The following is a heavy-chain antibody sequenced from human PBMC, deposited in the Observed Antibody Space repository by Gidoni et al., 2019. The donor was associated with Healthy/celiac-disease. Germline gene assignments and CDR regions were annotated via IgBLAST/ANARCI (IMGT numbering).Heavy chain of an antibody. CDR3: ARDRLTGTRGGLDY. D-gene: IGHD1-7*01. CDR1: GFTFSSYS. V-gene: IGHV3-48*01. Sequence: EVQLVESGGGLVQPGGSLRLSCAASGFTFSSYSMNWVRQAPGKGLEWVSYISSSSSTIYYADSVKGRFTISRDNAKNSLYLQMNSLRAEDTAVYYCARDRLTGTRGGLDYWGQGTLVTVSS. J-gene: IGHJ4*02. CDR2: ISSSSSTI.